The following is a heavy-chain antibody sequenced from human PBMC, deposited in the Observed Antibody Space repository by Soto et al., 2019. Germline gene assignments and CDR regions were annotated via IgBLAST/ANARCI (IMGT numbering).Heavy chain of an antibody. D-gene: IGHD1-26*01. J-gene: IGHJ6*02. CDR1: GFTFSSYG. CDR3: AKGASRGDYYYDRLAV. CDR2: ISYDGSNK. Sequence: GGSLRLSCAASGFTFSSYGMHWVRQSPGKGLEWVAVISYDGSNKYYADSVKGRFTISRDNSKNTLYLQMNSLRAEDTAVYYCAKGASRGDYYYDRLAVWAQGTTVLVSS. V-gene: IGHV3-30*18.